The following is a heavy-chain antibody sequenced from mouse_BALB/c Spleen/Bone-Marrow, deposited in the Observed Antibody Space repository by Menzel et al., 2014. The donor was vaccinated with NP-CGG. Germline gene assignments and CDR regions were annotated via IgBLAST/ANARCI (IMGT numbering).Heavy chain of an antibody. CDR1: GFTFTDYY. D-gene: IGHD1-1*01. Sequence: EVKVVESGGGLVQPGGSLRLSCATSGFTFTDYYMSWVRPPPGKALEWLGFIRNKANGYTTEYSASVKGRFTISRDNSQSILYLQMNTLRAEDSATYYCARGWITTGFAYWGQGTLVTVSA. CDR2: IRNKANGYTT. J-gene: IGHJ3*01. CDR3: ARGWITTGFAY. V-gene: IGHV7-3*02.